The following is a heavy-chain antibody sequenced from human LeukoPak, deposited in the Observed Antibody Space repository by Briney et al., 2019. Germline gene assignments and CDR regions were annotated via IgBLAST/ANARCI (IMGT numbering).Heavy chain of an antibody. CDR3: ARDSGLQIDY. D-gene: IGHD5-24*01. V-gene: IGHV4-34*01. CDR2: IDHSGNT. J-gene: IGHJ4*02. CDR1: GGSFSGHY. Sequence: SETLSPTCAVSGGSFSGHYWGWIRQSPGKGPEWIAEIDHSGNTNFNPSLKGRVTISVDTSKNQFSLKLSSVTAADTAVYYCARDSGLQIDYWGQGTLVTVSS.